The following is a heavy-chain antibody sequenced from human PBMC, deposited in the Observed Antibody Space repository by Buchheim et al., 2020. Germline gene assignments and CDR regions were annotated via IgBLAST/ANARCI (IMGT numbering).Heavy chain of an antibody. CDR2: INPSGGST. CDR3: ARSWELLAHIDY. CDR1: GYTFTGYY. D-gene: IGHD1-26*01. Sequence: QVQLVQSGAEVKKPGASVKVSCKASGYTFTGYYMHWVRQAPGQGLEWMGIINPSGGSTSYAQRFQGGVTMTRETSTSPDYMELSSLRSEDTAVYYCARSWELLAHIDYWGQGTL. J-gene: IGHJ4*02. V-gene: IGHV1-46*03.